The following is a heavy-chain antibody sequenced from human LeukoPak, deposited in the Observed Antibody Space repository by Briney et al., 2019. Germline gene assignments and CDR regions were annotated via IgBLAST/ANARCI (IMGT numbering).Heavy chain of an antibody. CDR3: ARDGDGRAFDI. CDR1: GYTFSSYG. CDR2: ISAYNGNT. D-gene: IGHD7-27*01. J-gene: IGHJ3*02. Sequence: GASAKVSCKASGYTFSSYGISWVRRAPGQGLEWMGWISAYNGNTNYAQKLQGRVTMTTDTSRSTAYMELRSLRSDDTAVYYCARDGDGRAFDIWGQGTMVTVSS. V-gene: IGHV1-18*01.